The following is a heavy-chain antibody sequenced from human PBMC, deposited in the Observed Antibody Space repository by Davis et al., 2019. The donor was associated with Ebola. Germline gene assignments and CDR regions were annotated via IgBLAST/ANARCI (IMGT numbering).Heavy chain of an antibody. CDR3: ARDRGGYSSGWHLFDY. CDR2: ISGSGGST. Sequence: GGSLRLSCAASGFTFSSYAMSWVRQAPGKGLEWVSAISGSGGSTYYADSVKGRFTISRDNAKNSLYLQMNSLRAEDTAVYYCARDRGGYSSGWHLFDYWGQGTLVTVSS. D-gene: IGHD6-19*01. J-gene: IGHJ4*02. V-gene: IGHV3-23*01. CDR1: GFTFSSYA.